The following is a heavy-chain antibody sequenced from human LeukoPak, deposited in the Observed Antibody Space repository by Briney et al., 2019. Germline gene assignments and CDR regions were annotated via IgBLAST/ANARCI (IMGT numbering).Heavy chain of an antibody. CDR3: ARGPRFLEWLADFDY. CDR2: INHSGST. J-gene: IGHJ4*02. Sequence: PSETLSLTCAVYGGSFSGYYWSWIRQPPGKGLEWMGEINHSGSTNYNPSLKSRVTISVDTSKNQFSLKLSSVTAADTAVYYCARGPRFLEWLADFDYWGQGTLVTVSS. V-gene: IGHV4-34*01. D-gene: IGHD3-3*01. CDR1: GGSFSGYY.